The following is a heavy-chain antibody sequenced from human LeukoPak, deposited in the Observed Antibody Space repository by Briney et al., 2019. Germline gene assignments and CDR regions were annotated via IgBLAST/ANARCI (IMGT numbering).Heavy chain of an antibody. CDR2: IWYDGSNK. J-gene: IGHJ3*02. CDR1: GFTFSSYG. CDR3: ARDKGSYGRGDAFDI. Sequence: GRSLRLSCAASGFTFSSYGMHWVRQAPGKGLEWVAVIWYDGSNKYYADSVKGRFTISRDNSKNTLYLQMNSLRVEDTAVYYCARDKGSYGRGDAFDIWGQGTMVTVSS. D-gene: IGHD5-18*01. V-gene: IGHV3-33*01.